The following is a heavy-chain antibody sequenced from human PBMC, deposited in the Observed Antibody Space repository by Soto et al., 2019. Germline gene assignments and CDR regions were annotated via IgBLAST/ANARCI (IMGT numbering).Heavy chain of an antibody. J-gene: IGHJ3*02. CDR3: AKDMLLWFGELSYAFDI. D-gene: IGHD3-10*01. CDR2: ISGSGGST. Sequence: GGSLRLSCAASGFTFSSYAMSWVRQAPGKGLEWVSAISGSGGSTYYADSVKGRFTISRDNSKNTLYLQMNSLRAEDTAVYYCAKDMLLWFGELSYAFDIWGQGTMVTVSS. CDR1: GFTFSSYA. V-gene: IGHV3-23*01.